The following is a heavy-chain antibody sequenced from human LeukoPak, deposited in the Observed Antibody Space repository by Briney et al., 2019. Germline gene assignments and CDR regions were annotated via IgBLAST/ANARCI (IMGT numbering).Heavy chain of an antibody. J-gene: IGHJ4*02. V-gene: IGHV1-69*04. CDR3: ARGPPPYSSSWFDY. D-gene: IGHD6-13*01. CDR1: GGTFSSYA. Sequence: ASVKVSCKASGGTFSSYAISWVRQAPGQGLEWMGRIIPILGIANYAQKFQGRVTITADKSTSTAYMELSSLRSEDTAVYYCARGPPPYSSSWFDYWGQGTLVTVSS. CDR2: IIPILGIA.